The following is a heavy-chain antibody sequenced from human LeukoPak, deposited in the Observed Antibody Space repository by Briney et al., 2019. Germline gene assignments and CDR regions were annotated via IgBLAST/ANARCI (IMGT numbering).Heavy chain of an antibody. Sequence: SQTLSLTCTVSGGSISSGSYYWSWIRQPAGKGLEWIGRIYTSGSTNYNPSLKSRVTISVDTSKNQFSLKLSSVTAADTAVYYCAREGTVAGTGNYYYGMDVWSQGTTVTVSS. CDR2: IYTSGST. D-gene: IGHD6-19*01. J-gene: IGHJ6*02. CDR1: GGSISSGSYY. CDR3: AREGTVAGTGNYYYGMDV. V-gene: IGHV4-61*02.